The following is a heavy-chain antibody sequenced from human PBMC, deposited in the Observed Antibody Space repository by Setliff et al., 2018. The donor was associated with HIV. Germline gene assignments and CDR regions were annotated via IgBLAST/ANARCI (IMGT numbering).Heavy chain of an antibody. J-gene: IGHJ5*02. CDR3: ASRVYYYDSNNFLREEGFDP. CDR1: GQSISSHY. Sequence: SETLSLTCAVYGQSISSHYWSWIRQPPGKGLEWIGSIYYSGSTFYNPSLKSRLTISIDTSKNQFSLNLTSVTAADTAVYYCASRVYYYDSNNFLREEGFDPWGQGTLVTVSS. D-gene: IGHD3-22*01. CDR2: IYYSGST. V-gene: IGHV4-39*01.